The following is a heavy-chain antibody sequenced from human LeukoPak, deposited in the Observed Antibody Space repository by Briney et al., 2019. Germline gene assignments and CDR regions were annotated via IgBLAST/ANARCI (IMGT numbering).Heavy chain of an antibody. CDR1: GFTFSRYA. CDR3: ARPGVGSGRYGAFDI. D-gene: IGHD5-18*01. CDR2: ISDDGTFT. J-gene: IGHJ3*02. Sequence: GGSLRLSCAASGFTFSRYAMHWVRQAPGKGLEWVAVISDDGTFTLYGDSVRGRFTVSRDSSKNTLYLQMNSLRLEDTAVYYCARPGVGSGRYGAFDIWGQGTMVTVSS. V-gene: IGHV3-30-3*01.